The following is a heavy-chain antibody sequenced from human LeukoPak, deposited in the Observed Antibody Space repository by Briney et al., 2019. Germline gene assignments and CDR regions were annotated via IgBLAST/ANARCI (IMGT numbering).Heavy chain of an antibody. V-gene: IGHV3-23*01. D-gene: IGHD3-10*01. CDR1: GFPFSSYA. Sequence: GGSLRLSCAASGFPFSSYAMNWVRQATGKGLEWVSIIFGSGDTTYYADSVKGRFTVSRDNSKNMLYLQMNNLRPEDTAIYYCAKRNTMVRGGPCFDYWGQGLLVTVSS. J-gene: IGHJ4*02. CDR3: AKRNTMVRGGPCFDY. CDR2: IFGSGDTT.